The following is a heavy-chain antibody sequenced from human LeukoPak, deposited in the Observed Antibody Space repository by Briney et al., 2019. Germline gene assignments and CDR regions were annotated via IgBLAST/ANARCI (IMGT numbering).Heavy chain of an antibody. CDR2: IYYSGST. V-gene: IGHV4-31*03. CDR3: ASTALTMIASMDV. Sequence: SETLSLTCTVSGGSISSGGYYWSWIRQHPGKGLERIGYIYYSGSTYYNPSLKSRVTISVDTSKNQFSLKLSSVTAADTAVYYCASTALTMIASMDVWGQGTTVTVSS. CDR1: GGSISSGGYY. J-gene: IGHJ6*02. D-gene: IGHD3-22*01.